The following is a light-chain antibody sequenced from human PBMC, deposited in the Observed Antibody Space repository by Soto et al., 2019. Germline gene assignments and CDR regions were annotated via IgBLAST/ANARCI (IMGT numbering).Light chain of an antibody. CDR3: ISYKSTSTRV. CDR2: EVS. CDR1: SSDVGGYNF. V-gene: IGLV2-14*01. Sequence: QSALTQPASVSGSPGQSITISCTGTSSDVGGYNFVSWYQQHPGKAPKLIIYEVSNRPSGVSNRFSGSKSGNTASLTISGLQAEDEADYYCISYKSTSTRVFGGGTKLTVL. J-gene: IGLJ2*01.